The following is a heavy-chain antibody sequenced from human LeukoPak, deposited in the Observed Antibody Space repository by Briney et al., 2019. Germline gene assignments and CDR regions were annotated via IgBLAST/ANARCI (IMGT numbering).Heavy chain of an antibody. CDR2: IYSGGST. CDR3: ARAAAGPENWFDP. CDR1: GFTVSSNY. J-gene: IGHJ5*02. Sequence: GGSLRLSCAASGFTVSSNYMSWVRQAPGKGLEWVSVIYSGGSTYYADSVKGRFTISRDNSKNTLYLQMNSLRAEDTAVYYCARAAAGPENWFDPWGQGTLVTVSS. D-gene: IGHD6-13*01. V-gene: IGHV3-66*01.